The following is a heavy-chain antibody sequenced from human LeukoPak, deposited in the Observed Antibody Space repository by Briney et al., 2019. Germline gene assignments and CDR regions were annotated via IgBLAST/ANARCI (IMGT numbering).Heavy chain of an antibody. Sequence: ASVKVSCKASGYTFTGYYMHWVQQAPGQGLEWMGWINPNSGGTNYAQKFQGRVTMTRDTSISTAYMELSRLRSDDTAVYYCARDVDSGMMTTVTPGFDPWGQGTLVTVSS. V-gene: IGHV1-2*02. CDR2: INPNSGGT. CDR1: GYTFTGYY. D-gene: IGHD4-17*01. J-gene: IGHJ5*02. CDR3: ARDVDSGMMTTVTPGFDP.